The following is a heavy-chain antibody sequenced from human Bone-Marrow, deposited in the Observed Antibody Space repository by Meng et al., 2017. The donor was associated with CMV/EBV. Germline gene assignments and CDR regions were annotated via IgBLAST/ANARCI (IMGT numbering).Heavy chain of an antibody. CDR2: ISAYNGNI. Sequence: ASVKVSCKASGYTFTSYGISWVRQAPGQGLEWMGWISAYNGNINYAQKLQGRVTMTTDTSTSTAYMELRSLRSDDTAVYYCARRAAAPPYYGMDVWGQGTTVTVSS. CDR3: ARRAAAPPYYGMDV. CDR1: GYTFTSYG. D-gene: IGHD6-13*01. J-gene: IGHJ6*02. V-gene: IGHV1-18*01.